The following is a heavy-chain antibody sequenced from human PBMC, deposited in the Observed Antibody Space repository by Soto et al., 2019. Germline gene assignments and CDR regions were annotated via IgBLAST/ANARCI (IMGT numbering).Heavy chain of an antibody. CDR2: IYWDEDK. V-gene: IGHV2-5*02. D-gene: IGHD5-12*01. Sequence: QITLKESGPTLVKPTQTLTLTCTFSGFSLSTRGVAVGWFRQPPGKALEWLALIYWDEDKWYSPSLKSRLTITHDNSKNQASLTMTNMDPVDNAKYYCAHRPRGYAYYFDNRGQRTVVTVPS. CDR1: GFSLSTRGVA. J-gene: IGHJ4*02. CDR3: AHRPRGYAYYFDN.